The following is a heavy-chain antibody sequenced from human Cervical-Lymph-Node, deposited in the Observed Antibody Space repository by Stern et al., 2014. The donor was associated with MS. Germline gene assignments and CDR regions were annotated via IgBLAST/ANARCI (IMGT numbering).Heavy chain of an antibody. V-gene: IGHV3-21*01. Sequence: EVQLVQSGGCLVTPGGSLRLSCAASGFNFRTSSMDWVRQAPGKGLEWVSFISQRGDTIKDADTVKGRFTISRDNAKNSLYLQLNSLRVEDTAVYFCASTDGWFDRWGQGTLVTVSS. CDR3: ASTDGWFDR. CDR2: ISQRGDTI. CDR1: GFNFRTSS. D-gene: IGHD5-24*01. J-gene: IGHJ5*02.